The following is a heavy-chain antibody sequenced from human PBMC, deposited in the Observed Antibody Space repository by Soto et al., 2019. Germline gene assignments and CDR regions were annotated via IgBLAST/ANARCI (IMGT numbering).Heavy chain of an antibody. CDR3: AKDSGPYYYGSGSYYNDY. J-gene: IGHJ4*02. V-gene: IGHV3-23*01. D-gene: IGHD3-10*01. CDR1: EFIFIGDA. CDR2: ISGSGGST. Sequence: GGSLRLSCADSEFIFIGDAMSWVRQAPGKGLEWVSAISGSGGSTYYADSVKGRFTISRDNSKNTLYLQMNSLRAEDTAVYYCAKDSGPYYYGSGSYYNDYWGQGTLVTVSS.